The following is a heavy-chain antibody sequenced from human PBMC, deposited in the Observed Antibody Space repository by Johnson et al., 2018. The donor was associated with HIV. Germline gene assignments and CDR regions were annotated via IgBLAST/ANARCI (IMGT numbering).Heavy chain of an antibody. CDR1: GFTFSNNY. CDR2: IKSKTDGGTT. V-gene: IGHV3-15*01. J-gene: IGHJ3*01. Sequence: VQLVESGGGLVQPGGSLRLSCAASGFTFSNNYVSWVRQAPGKGLEWVGRIKSKTDGGTTDYAAPVKGRFTISRDDSKNMLYLQMNSLNTDDTAFYYCATGDDDGFWGQGTMVTVSS. CDR3: ATGDDDGF. D-gene: IGHD5-12*01.